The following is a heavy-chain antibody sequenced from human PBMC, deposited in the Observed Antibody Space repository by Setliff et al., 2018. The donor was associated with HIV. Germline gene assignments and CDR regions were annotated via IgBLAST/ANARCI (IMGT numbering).Heavy chain of an antibody. D-gene: IGHD4-17*01. V-gene: IGHV4-30-4*01. Sequence: PSETLSLTCTVSGGSIRSGGYYWSWIRQRPGKGLEWIGYIYYSGSTYYNPSLESRVTMSVDTSMNQFSLKLTSVTAADTAVYYCVGDETTVTFDYWGQGTLVTVSS. CDR2: IYYSGST. CDR3: VGDETTVTFDY. J-gene: IGHJ4*02. CDR1: GGSIRSGGYY.